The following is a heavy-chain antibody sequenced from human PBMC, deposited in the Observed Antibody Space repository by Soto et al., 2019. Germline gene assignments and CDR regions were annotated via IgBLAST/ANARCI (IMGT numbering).Heavy chain of an antibody. CDR3: AKGPGIFGY. J-gene: IGHJ4*02. CDR1: GITFSSYA. D-gene: IGHD3-3*01. CDR2: ISGSGGST. Sequence: PGGSLRLSCAASGITFSSYAMSWVRQAPGKGLEWVSAISGSGGSTYYADSVKGRFTISRDNSKNTLYMQMSSLRAEDTAVYYCAKGPGIFGYWGQGTMVTVSS. V-gene: IGHV3-23*01.